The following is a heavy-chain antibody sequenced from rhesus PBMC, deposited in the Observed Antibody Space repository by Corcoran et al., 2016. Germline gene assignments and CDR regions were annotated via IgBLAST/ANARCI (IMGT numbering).Heavy chain of an antibody. V-gene: IGHV2S1*01. CDR1: GFSLSTSGMG. Sequence: QVTLKESGPALVKPTQTLTMTCTFSGFSLSTSGMGVGWISQPPGKALEWLASIYWDDEQYSSTSLKKRLTISTATSTNQVVLTMTNVVPVDTATYYCARGYGSGEYFDYWGQGVLVTVSS. CDR3: ARGYGSGEYFDY. D-gene: IGHD3-28*01. J-gene: IGHJ4*01. CDR2: IYWDDEQ.